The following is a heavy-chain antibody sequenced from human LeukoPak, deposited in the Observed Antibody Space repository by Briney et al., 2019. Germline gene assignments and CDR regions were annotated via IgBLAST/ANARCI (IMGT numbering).Heavy chain of an antibody. D-gene: IGHD6-19*01. CDR2: ISSSRGYI. Sequence: GGSLRLSCAASGFTFSSYSMNWVRQAPGKGLEWVSSISSSRGYIYYADSVKGRFTISRDNAKNSLYLQMNSLRAEDTAVYYCARVGQWLVLEEYYFDYWGQGTLVTVSS. CDR1: GFTFSSYS. V-gene: IGHV3-21*01. J-gene: IGHJ4*02. CDR3: ARVGQWLVLEEYYFDY.